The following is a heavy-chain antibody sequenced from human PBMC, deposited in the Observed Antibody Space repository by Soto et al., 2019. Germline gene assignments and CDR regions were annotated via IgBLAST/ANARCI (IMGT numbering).Heavy chain of an antibody. CDR1: GFTFSPYS. Sequence: EVQLVESGGGLVQPGGSLRLSCAASGFTFSPYSLNWVRQAPGKGLELVSYISSSSNSIYYADSVNGRFTISRDNAKNSLYLQMNSLRDEDTAVYYCAVRNGMDVWGQGTTVTVSS. CDR3: AVRNGMDV. J-gene: IGHJ6*02. V-gene: IGHV3-48*02. CDR2: ISSSSNSI.